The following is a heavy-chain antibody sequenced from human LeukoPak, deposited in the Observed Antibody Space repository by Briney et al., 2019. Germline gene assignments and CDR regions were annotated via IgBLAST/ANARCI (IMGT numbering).Heavy chain of an antibody. V-gene: IGHV3-7*01. D-gene: IGHD3-22*01. CDR2: INQDGSVR. CDR3: ARDQNFYDRTGEGYFQH. J-gene: IGHJ1*01. CDR1: GFTFSSYW. Sequence: GGSLRLSCAASGFTFSSYWMSWVRQAPGRGLEWVAKINQDGSVRDYVNSVEGRFTISRDNANNFLYLQMNSLRADDAAVYYCARDQNFYDRTGEGYFQHWGQGTLVTVSS.